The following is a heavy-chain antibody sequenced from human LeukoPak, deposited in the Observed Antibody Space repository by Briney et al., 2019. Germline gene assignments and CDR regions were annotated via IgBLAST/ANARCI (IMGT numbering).Heavy chain of an antibody. Sequence: GGSLRLSCAASGFTFSTYGMHWVRQAPSKGLEWVAFIRYDGNNKYYADSVKGRFTISRDNSKNTLYLQMNSLRAEDTAVYYSAKGGGQGTTVPPPFDYWGQGTLVTVSS. D-gene: IGHD4-11*01. CDR2: IRYDGNNK. CDR3: AKGGGQGTTVPPPFDY. V-gene: IGHV3-30*02. J-gene: IGHJ4*02. CDR1: GFTFSTYG.